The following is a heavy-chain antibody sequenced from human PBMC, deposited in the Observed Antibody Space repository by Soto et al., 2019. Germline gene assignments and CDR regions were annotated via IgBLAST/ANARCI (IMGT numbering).Heavy chain of an antibody. D-gene: IGHD2-15*01. Sequence: ASVKVSCKASGYTFTSYAMHWVRQAPGQRLEWMGWINAGNGNTKYSQKFQGRVTITRDTSASTAYMELSSLRSEDTAVYYCAREGEACSGGSCTTPYYYYYMDVWGKGTTVTVSS. CDR1: GYTFTSYA. V-gene: IGHV1-3*01. J-gene: IGHJ6*03. CDR2: INAGNGNT. CDR3: AREGEACSGGSCTTPYYYYYMDV.